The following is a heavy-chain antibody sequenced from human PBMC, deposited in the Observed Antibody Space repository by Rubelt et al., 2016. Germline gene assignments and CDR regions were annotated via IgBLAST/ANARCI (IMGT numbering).Heavy chain of an antibody. CDR3: ASLRRGYSSSRGGENDY. J-gene: IGHJ4*02. Sequence: SGSTNYNPSLKSRVTISVDTSKNQFSLKLSSVTAADTAVYYCASLRRGYSSSRGGENDYWGQGTLVTVSS. V-gene: IGHV4-34*01. CDR2: SGST. D-gene: IGHD6-6*01.